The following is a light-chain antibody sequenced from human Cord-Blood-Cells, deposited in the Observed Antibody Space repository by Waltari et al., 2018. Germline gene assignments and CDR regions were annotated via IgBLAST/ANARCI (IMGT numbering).Light chain of an antibody. CDR1: SSDVGGYNY. CDR3: SSYTSSSTWV. Sequence: QSALTQTASVSGSPGQSITISCTGTSSDVGGYNYVSRYQQHPGKAPKLMIYDVSKRPSGVSNRFSGSKSGNTASLTISGLQAEDEADYYCSSYTSSSTWVFGGGTKLTVL. J-gene: IGLJ3*02. V-gene: IGLV2-14*01. CDR2: DVS.